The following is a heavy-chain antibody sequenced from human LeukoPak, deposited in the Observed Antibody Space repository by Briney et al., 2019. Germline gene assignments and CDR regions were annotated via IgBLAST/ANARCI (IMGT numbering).Heavy chain of an antibody. D-gene: IGHD3-3*01. CDR2: INHSGST. V-gene: IGHV4-34*01. CDR3: ARSITIFGVVIQRHYYYYMDV. Sequence: AETLSLTCAVLGGYFSGYYWSWIRQPPGKGQEWIGEINHSGSTNYNPSLKSRVTISVDTSKNQFSLKLSSVTAADTAVYYCARSITIFGVVIQRHYYYYMDVWGKGTTVTVSS. CDR1: GGYFSGYY. J-gene: IGHJ6*03.